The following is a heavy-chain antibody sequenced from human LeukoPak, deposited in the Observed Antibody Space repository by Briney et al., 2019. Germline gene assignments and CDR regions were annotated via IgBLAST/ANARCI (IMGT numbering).Heavy chain of an antibody. V-gene: IGHV4-39*07. CDR2: IYYSGST. CDR3: AREGDYGDFDNWFDP. D-gene: IGHD4-17*01. Sequence: PSETLSLTCTVSGGSISSSSYYWGWIRQPPGKGLEWIGSIYYSGSTYYNPSLKSRVTISVDTSKNQFSLKLSSVTAADTAVYYCAREGDYGDFDNWFDPWGQGTLVTVSS. J-gene: IGHJ5*02. CDR1: GGSISSSSYY.